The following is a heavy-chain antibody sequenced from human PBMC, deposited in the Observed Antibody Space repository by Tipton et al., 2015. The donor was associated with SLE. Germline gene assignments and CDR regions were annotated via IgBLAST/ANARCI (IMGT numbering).Heavy chain of an antibody. V-gene: IGHV4-59*11. J-gene: IGHJ2*01. CDR1: GGSISSHN. CDR3: AREFLNPVTTVHYYFDL. D-gene: IGHD4-11*01. Sequence: TLSLTCTVSGGSISSHNWNWIRQPPGKGLEWIGHISYSDGTNYNPSLKSRVTISMDTSKNQFSLKLTSVTAADTAVYYCAREFLNPVTTVHYYFDLWGRGTLVTVSS. CDR2: ISYSDGT.